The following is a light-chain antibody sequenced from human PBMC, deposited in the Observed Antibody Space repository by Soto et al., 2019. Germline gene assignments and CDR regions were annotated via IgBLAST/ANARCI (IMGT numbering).Light chain of an antibody. V-gene: IGLV2-8*01. J-gene: IGLJ1*01. CDR2: EVS. Sequence: QSALTQPPSASGSPGQSVTISCTGTSXDVGGYNYVSWYQQHPGKAPKLMIYEVSKRPSGVPDRFSGSKSGNTASLTVSGLQAEDEADYYCSSYAGSNNVFGTGTKV. CDR1: SXDVGGYNY. CDR3: SSYAGSNNV.